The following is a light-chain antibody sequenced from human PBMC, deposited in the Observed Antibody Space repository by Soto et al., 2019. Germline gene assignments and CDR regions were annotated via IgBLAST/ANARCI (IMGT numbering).Light chain of an antibody. CDR3: QQYYSYPRT. V-gene: IGKV1-8*01. CDR2: AAS. J-gene: IGKJ1*01. Sequence: AIRMTQSPSSFSASTGDRVTITCRASQGISSYFAWYQQQPGKAPKLLIYAASTLQSGVPSRFSGSGSGTDFTLTISCLQSEDFATYYCQQYYSYPRTFGQGTKVDI. CDR1: QGISSY.